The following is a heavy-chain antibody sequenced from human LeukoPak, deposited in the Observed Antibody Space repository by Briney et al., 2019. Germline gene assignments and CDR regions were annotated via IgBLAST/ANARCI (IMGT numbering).Heavy chain of an antibody. V-gene: IGHV3-48*04. CDR3: ARDSSYFDY. J-gene: IGHJ4*02. Sequence: GGSLRLSCAASGFTFSSYSMNWVRQAPGKGLEWVSFISSSSSTISYADSVKGRFTISRDNAKNSLYLQMNSLRAEDTAVYYCARDSSYFDYWGQGTLVTVSS. CDR2: ISSSSSTI. D-gene: IGHD2-2*01. CDR1: GFTFSSYS.